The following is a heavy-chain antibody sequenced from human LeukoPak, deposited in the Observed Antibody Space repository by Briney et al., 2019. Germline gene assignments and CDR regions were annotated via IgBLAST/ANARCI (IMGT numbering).Heavy chain of an antibody. CDR1: GGSFSGYY. CDR2: INHSGST. J-gene: IGHJ5*02. V-gene: IGHV4-34*01. D-gene: IGHD2-2*01. Sequence: SETLSLTCAVYGGSFSGYYWSWHRQPPGKGLEWIGEINHSGSTNYNPSLKSRVTISVDTSKNQFSLKLSSVTAADTAVYYCARGRYCSSTSCYYDWFDPWGQGTLVTVSS. CDR3: ARGRYCSSTSCYYDWFDP.